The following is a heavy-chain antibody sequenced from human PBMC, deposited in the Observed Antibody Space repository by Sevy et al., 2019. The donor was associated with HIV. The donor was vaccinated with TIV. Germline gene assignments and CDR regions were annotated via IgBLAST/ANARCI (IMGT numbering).Heavy chain of an antibody. J-gene: IGHJ5*02. CDR3: TKGIVGATWDWYDP. D-gene: IGHD1-26*01. CDR1: GFTFKEAW. V-gene: IGHV3-15*01. CDR2: IKSRHDGGTI. Sequence: GGSLRLPCAASGFTFKEAWMSWVRQAPGKGLEWVGRIKSRHDGGTIDYAATVKGRFTISRDDSTDMLYLQMDRLTSEDTAVYYCTKGIVGATWDWYDPWGQGTLVTVSS.